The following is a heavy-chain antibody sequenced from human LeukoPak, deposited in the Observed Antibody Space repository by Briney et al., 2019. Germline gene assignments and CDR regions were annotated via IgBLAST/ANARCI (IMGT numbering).Heavy chain of an antibody. CDR2: INPNSGGT. J-gene: IGHJ6*02. D-gene: IGHD3-9*01. CDR3: ASAPGGGDFDWLLSRLYYYYGMDV. V-gene: IGHV1-2*02. CDR1: GYTFTGYY. Sequence: ASVKVSCKASGYTFTGYYMHWVRQAPGQGLEWMGWINPNSGGTNYAQKFQGRVTMTRDTSISTAYMELSRLRSDDTAVYYCASAPGGGDFDWLLSRLYYYYGMDVWGQGTTVSASS.